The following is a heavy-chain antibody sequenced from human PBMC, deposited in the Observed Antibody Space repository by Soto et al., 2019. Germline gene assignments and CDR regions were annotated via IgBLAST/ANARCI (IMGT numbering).Heavy chain of an antibody. V-gene: IGHV1-18*01. CDR3: ARDPDNVLMVNAPNLYGMDV. Sequence: QVQLVQSGTDVKKPGASVKVSCKASGYTFTTYDISWVRQAPGQGLEWMGRISTYNGDTNYPRSLQGRLTMTTDTSTNTAYMELRSLRSDDTAVYYCARDPDNVLMVNAPNLYGMDVWGQGTTVTVSS. J-gene: IGHJ6*02. D-gene: IGHD2-8*01. CDR1: GYTFTTYD. CDR2: ISTYNGDT.